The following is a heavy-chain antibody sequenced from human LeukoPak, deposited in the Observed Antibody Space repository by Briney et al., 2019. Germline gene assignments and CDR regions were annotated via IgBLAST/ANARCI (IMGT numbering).Heavy chain of an antibody. CDR1: GASISSYY. J-gene: IGHJ5*02. Sequence: SETLSLTCTVSGASISSYYWIWIRQPQGKGLEWIGHIYYDGSTNYNPSLKSRVTISVDTSKDQFSLNLSSVTAADTAVYYCARGAMAGKMSWFDPWGQGTLVTVSS. CDR2: IYYDGST. CDR3: ARGAMAGKMSWFDP. D-gene: IGHD6-19*01. V-gene: IGHV4-59*01.